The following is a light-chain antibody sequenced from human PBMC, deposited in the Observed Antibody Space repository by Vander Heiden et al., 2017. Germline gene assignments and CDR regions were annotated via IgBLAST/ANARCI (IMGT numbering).Light chain of an antibody. Sequence: IVLTHSPGTLSLSPGERATLSCRASQSVSSNYLAWYQQKPGQAPSLLIYGASSRATGIPDRFSGSGSGTDFTLTINRLEPEDFAVYYCQQYGSSPVTFGPGTKVDIK. CDR3: QQYGSSPVT. J-gene: IGKJ3*01. V-gene: IGKV3-20*01. CDR1: QSVSSNY. CDR2: GAS.